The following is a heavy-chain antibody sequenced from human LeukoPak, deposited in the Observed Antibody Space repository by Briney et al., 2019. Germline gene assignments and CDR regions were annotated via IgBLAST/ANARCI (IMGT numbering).Heavy chain of an antibody. V-gene: IGHV4-59*01. CDR2: VYYSGST. J-gene: IGHJ4*02. D-gene: IGHD2-15*01. CDR1: GGSISSYY. CDR3: ARGGSGAYDWNY. Sequence: PSETPSLTCTVSGGSISSYYWNWIRQPPGRGLEWIGNVYYSGSTSYNPSLKSRVTISLDTSKNQFSLKLRSVTAADTAVYYCARGGSGAYDWNYWGQGTLVTVSS.